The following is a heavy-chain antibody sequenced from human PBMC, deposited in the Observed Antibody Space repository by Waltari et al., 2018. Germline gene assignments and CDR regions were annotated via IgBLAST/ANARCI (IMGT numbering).Heavy chain of an antibody. CDR3: VKEGGETAGGKSDYYMDV. D-gene: IGHD2-15*01. J-gene: IGHJ6*03. V-gene: IGHV3-9*01. CDR2: ISWNSGRI. Sequence: EMVLVESGGGLVQPGRSLRLSCAGLGFNFDDYTMNWVRQAPGKGLEWVSGISWNSGRIGYADSVKGRFTISRDNAKNSLYLQMNSLRAEDTALYYCVKEGGETAGGKSDYYMDVWGKGTTVTVSS. CDR1: GFNFDDYT.